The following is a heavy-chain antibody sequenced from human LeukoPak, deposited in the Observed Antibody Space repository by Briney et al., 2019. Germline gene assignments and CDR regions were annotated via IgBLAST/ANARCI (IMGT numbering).Heavy chain of an antibody. CDR3: ALNYGSESYYNRDNNWFDP. J-gene: IGHJ5*02. Sequence: ASVKVSCKASGYTFTSYDINWVRQATGQGLEWMGWMNPNSGNTGYAQKFQGRVTMTRNTSISTAYMELSSLRSEDTAVYYCALNYGSESYYNRDNNWFDPWGQGTLVTVSS. CDR1: GYTFTSYD. CDR2: MNPNSGNT. D-gene: IGHD3-10*01. V-gene: IGHV1-8*01.